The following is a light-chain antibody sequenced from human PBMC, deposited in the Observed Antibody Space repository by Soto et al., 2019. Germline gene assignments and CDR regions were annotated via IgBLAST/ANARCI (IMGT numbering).Light chain of an antibody. V-gene: IGKV1-5*03. Sequence: IRMTQCPSCLSASTGNIVSLTFLATQDIGTYLAWYQQKPGKAPKLLIYKASTLKSGVPSRFSGSRSGTEFTLTISSLQPDDFATYYCQHYNSYSEAFAQGT. CDR3: QHYNSYSEA. CDR1: QDIGTY. CDR2: KAS. J-gene: IGKJ1*01.